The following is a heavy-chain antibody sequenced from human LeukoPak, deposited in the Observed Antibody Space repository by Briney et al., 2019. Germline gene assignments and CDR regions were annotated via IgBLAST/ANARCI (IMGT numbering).Heavy chain of an antibody. Sequence: PGGSLRLSCGTSGFTFSDSWMSWFRQAPGQGLEWVASIKDDGSDKYLDSVRGRFTISRDNAEDSLYLQLDDLRAEDTAVFYCARHLLRGQNFDYWGQGTLVTVSS. V-gene: IGHV3-7*01. CDR1: GFTFSDSW. CDR3: ARHLLRGQNFDY. CDR2: IKDDGSD. J-gene: IGHJ4*02.